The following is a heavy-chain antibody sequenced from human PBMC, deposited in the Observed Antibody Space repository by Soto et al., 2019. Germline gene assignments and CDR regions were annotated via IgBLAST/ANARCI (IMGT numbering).Heavy chain of an antibody. CDR1: GGTFSSYA. Sequence: GASVKVSCKASGGTFSSYAISWVRQAPGQGLEWMGGIIPIFGTANYAQKFQGRVTITADESTSTAYMELSSLRSEDTAVYYCAGDYSVPLSGPRLECSSTSCYVRYGMDVWGQGTTVTVSS. D-gene: IGHD2-2*01. CDR3: AGDYSVPLSGPRLECSSTSCYVRYGMDV. J-gene: IGHJ6*02. V-gene: IGHV1-69*13. CDR2: IIPIFGTA.